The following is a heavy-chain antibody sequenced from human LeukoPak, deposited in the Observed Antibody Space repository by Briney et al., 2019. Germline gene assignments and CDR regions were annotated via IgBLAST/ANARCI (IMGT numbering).Heavy chain of an antibody. CDR3: ARWLIDTASDY. D-gene: IGHD5-18*01. CDR2: IYPGDSDT. CDR1: GYSFTTYW. J-gene: IGHJ4*02. Sequence: GESLKISCKGSGYSFTTYWIGWVRQMPGRGLEWMGIIYPGDSDTRYSPSFQGQVTISADKSISTAYLQWTSLKASDTAMYYCARWLIDTASDYWGQGTLVTVSS. V-gene: IGHV5-51*01.